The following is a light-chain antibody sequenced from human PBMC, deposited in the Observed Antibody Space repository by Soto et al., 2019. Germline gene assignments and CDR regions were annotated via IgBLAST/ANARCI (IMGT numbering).Light chain of an antibody. CDR3: QQYNGYPIT. CDR1: QTISTW. J-gene: IGKJ5*01. CDR2: KAS. V-gene: IGKV1-5*03. Sequence: DIQMTQSPSTLSASVGDRVTITCRASQTISTWLAWYQQKPGKAPKLLIYKASTLASGLPSRFSGSGSETDFPLTISSLQPDDFATYYCQQYNGYPITFDQGTRLEIQ.